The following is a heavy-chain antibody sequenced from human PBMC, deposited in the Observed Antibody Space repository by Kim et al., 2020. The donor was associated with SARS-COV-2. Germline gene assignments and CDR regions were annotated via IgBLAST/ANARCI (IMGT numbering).Heavy chain of an antibody. D-gene: IGHD1-1*01. CDR1: GGSFSGYY. V-gene: IGHV4-34*01. CDR2: INHSGST. J-gene: IGHJ5*02. Sequence: SETLSLTCAVYGGSFSGYYWSWIRQPPGKGLEWIGEINHSGSTNYNPSLKSRVTISVDTSKNQFSLKLSSVTAADTAVYYCARGWRQNWFDPWGQGTLVTVSS. CDR3: ARGWRQNWFDP.